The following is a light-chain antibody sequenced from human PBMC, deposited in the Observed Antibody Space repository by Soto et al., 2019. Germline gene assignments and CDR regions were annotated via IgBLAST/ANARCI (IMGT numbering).Light chain of an antibody. CDR2: DSS. J-gene: IGKJ5*01. Sequence: VMTHSQATLSVSPWEIATLSFSARHIVMKDLAWYQQKPGQAPRLLIYDSSTRASGIPPRFSGGGSGTDFSLTISSLQSEDFAVYYCQQRSNWPINFGQGTRLEIK. V-gene: IGKV3-15*01. CDR3: QQRSNWPIN. CDR1: HIVMKD.